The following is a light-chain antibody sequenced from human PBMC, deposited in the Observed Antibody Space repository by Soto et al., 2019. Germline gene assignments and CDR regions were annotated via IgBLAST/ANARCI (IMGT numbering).Light chain of an antibody. J-gene: IGKJ1*01. V-gene: IGKV3-20*01. Sequence: EVVLTQSPGTLSLSPGERATLSCRASQSVSSSYLAWYQQKPGQAPRLLIYGASSRATGIPDRFSGSGSGTDFTLTISRLEPEDFAVYYCHQYYRTPRTFGQGSKVDIK. CDR3: HQYYRTPRT. CDR2: GAS. CDR1: QSVSSSY.